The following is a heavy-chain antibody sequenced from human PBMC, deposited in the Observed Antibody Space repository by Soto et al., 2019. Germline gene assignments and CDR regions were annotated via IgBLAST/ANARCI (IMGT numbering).Heavy chain of an antibody. CDR2: IYYSGST. Sequence: TLSLSLTVSGGSISIGCKYWSCIRQHPGKCLEWIGYIYYSGSTYYNPSLKSRVTISVDTSKNQFSLKLSSVTAADTAVYYCANDGSSSWYNFDYWGQGTLVTVSS. CDR1: GGSISIGCKY. J-gene: IGHJ4*02. V-gene: IGHV4-31*03. D-gene: IGHD6-13*01. CDR3: ANDGSSSWYNFDY.